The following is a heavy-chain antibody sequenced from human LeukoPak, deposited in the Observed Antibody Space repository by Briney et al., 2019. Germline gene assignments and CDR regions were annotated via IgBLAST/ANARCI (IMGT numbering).Heavy chain of an antibody. V-gene: IGHV4-61*01. J-gene: IGHJ6*02. CDR2: IYYSGST. CDR1: GGSVSSGSYY. D-gene: IGHD4-11*01. CDR3: ARGALQYYYYYGMDV. Sequence: SETLSLTCTVSGGSVSSGSYYWSWIRQPPGKGLEWIGYIYYSGSTNYNPSLKSRVTISVDTSKNQFSLKLGSVTAADTAVYYCARGALQYYYYYGMDVWGQGTTVTVSS.